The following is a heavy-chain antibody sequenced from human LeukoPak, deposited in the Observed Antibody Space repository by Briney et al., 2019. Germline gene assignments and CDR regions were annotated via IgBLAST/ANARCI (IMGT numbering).Heavy chain of an antibody. CDR3: AKENDFVY. Sequence: HSGRSLRLSCAASGFTFSNYDMHWVRQAPAKGLEWVAVISYDGTNKYYADSVKGRFTISRDNSKSTLYLQMNSLRAEDTAVYYCAKENDFVYWGQGTLVTVSS. V-gene: IGHV3-30*18. CDR2: ISYDGTNK. CDR1: GFTFSNYD. D-gene: IGHD3-3*01. J-gene: IGHJ4*02.